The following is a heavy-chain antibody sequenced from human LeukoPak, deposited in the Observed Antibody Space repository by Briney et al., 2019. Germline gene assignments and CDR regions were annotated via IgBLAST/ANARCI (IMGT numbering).Heavy chain of an antibody. D-gene: IGHD3-16*01. Sequence: GGSLRLSCAASGFTFSTYGMHWVRQAPGKGLEWVSSITGDCKYITYADSVKGRFTISRDNAKNSLYLQVASLRGDDTATYYCARESNDYYYDQWGQGTLVTVSP. V-gene: IGHV3-21*01. CDR2: ITGDCKYI. CDR1: GFTFSTYG. J-gene: IGHJ4*02. CDR3: ARESNDYYYDQ.